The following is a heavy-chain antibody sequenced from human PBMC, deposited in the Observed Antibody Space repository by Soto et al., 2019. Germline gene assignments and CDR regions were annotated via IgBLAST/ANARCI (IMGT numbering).Heavy chain of an antibody. CDR2: ISYDGRNT. V-gene: IGHV3-30*18. CDR1: GFTFSSYG. CDR3: AKILGVPTIFDI. Sequence: QVQLVESGGGVVQPGRSLRLSCAASGFTFSSYGMHWVRQAPGKGLEWVAVISYDGRNTYYADSVKGRFTISRDNSKNTLYLQMNSLRAEDTAVYYCAKILGVPTIFDILGQVTMVTVSS. D-gene: IGHD3-16*01. J-gene: IGHJ3*02.